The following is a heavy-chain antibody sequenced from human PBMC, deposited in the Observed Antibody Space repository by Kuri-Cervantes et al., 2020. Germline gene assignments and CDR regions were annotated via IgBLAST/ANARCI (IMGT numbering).Heavy chain of an antibody. CDR3: ARALKRYCSSTSCQHPFYFDY. J-gene: IGHJ4*02. CDR1: GGSITNSNYY. Sequence: SETLSLTCTVSGGSITNSNYYWSWIRQPPGKGLEWIGYIYYSGSTNYNPSLKSRVTISVDTSKNQFSLKLSSVTAADTAVYYCARALKRYCSSTSCQHPFYFDYWGQGTLVTVSS. D-gene: IGHD2-2*01. CDR2: IYYSGST. V-gene: IGHV4-61*01.